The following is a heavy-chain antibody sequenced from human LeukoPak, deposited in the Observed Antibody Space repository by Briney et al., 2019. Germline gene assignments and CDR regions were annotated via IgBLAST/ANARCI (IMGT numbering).Heavy chain of an antibody. J-gene: IGHJ4*02. CDR1: GGSFSGYY. V-gene: IGHV4-34*01. D-gene: IGHD1-26*01. CDR3: AAEISGSYSHFDY. CDR2: INHSGST. Sequence: SETLSLTCAVYGGSFSGYYWSWIRQPPGKGLEWIGEINHSGSTNYNPSLESRVTISVDTSKNQFSLKLSSVTAADTAVYYCAAEISGSYSHFDYWGQGTLVTVSS.